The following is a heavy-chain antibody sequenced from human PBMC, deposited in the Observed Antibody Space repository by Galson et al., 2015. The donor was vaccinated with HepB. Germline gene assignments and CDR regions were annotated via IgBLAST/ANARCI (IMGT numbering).Heavy chain of an antibody. CDR2: ITSSSSFI. Sequence: SLRLSCAASGFTFSTYSMNWVRQAPGKGLEWVSSITSSSSFIYYADSMKGRFSISRDNAKNSLYLQMNGLRAEDTAVYYCARSCSGGNCYTRHFDYWGQGTLVTVSS. CDR1: GFTFSTYS. D-gene: IGHD2-15*01. V-gene: IGHV3-21*01. CDR3: ARSCSGGNCYTRHFDY. J-gene: IGHJ4*02.